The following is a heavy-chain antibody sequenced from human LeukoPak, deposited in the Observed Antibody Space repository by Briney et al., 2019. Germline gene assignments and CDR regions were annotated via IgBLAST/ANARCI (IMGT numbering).Heavy chain of an antibody. Sequence: SETLSLTCTVSGGSISSYYWSWIRQPPGKGPEWIGYIYYSGSTNYNPSLKSRVTISVDTSKDQFSLKLSSVTAADTAVYYCARNDLGAYDYWGQGTLVTVSS. CDR3: ARNDLGAYDY. D-gene: IGHD3-16*01. CDR2: IYYSGST. V-gene: IGHV4-59*01. J-gene: IGHJ4*02. CDR1: GGSISSYY.